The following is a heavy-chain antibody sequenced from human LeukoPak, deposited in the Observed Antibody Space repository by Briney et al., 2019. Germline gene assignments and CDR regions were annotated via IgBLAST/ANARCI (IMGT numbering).Heavy chain of an antibody. J-gene: IGHJ4*02. Sequence: GGSRRLSCETSQFTFRTYAMHWVRQAPGKGLEWVALITYDGSSKYYADSVRGRFSISRDNSKNTLYLEMNSLRRDDTAVYFCARVHTERASLPPFDHWGQGSLVTISS. V-gene: IGHV3-30*04. CDR3: ARVHTERASLPPFDH. CDR2: ITYDGSSK. CDR1: QFTFRTYA. D-gene: IGHD1-26*01.